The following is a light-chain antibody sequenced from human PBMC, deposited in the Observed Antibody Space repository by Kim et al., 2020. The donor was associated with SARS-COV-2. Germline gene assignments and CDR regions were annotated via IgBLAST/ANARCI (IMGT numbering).Light chain of an antibody. CDR3: QYYGTSPPYI. CDR1: HNIIATY. V-gene: IGKV3D-20*01. J-gene: IGKJ2*01. Sequence: QGESASLACGASHNIIATYLAGYQQRPGLAPRLLIYDTVTRAPGIPDRFKGSGSKTDFILTISRLEPEDSAVYYCQYYGTSPPYIFGQGTKVDIK. CDR2: DTV.